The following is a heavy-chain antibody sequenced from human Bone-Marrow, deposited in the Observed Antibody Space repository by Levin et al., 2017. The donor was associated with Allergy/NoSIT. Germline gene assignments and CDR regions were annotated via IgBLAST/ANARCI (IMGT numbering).Heavy chain of an antibody. J-gene: IGHJ5*02. Sequence: ASVKVSCKGSGYTFSNHDIDWVRQAPGQGLEWMGWMNSNTGNTGYAQNFQGRVSMTRDTSVSTAYLELSSLRSEDTAVYNCARGAGAGGRDWFDPWGQGTLVTVSS. CDR2: MNSNTGNT. V-gene: IGHV1-8*01. CDR1: GYTFSNHD. CDR3: ARGAGAGGRDWFDP. D-gene: IGHD3-10*01.